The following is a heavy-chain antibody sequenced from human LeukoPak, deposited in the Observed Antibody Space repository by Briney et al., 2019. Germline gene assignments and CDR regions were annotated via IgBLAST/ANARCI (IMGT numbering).Heavy chain of an antibody. D-gene: IGHD6-13*01. V-gene: IGHV4-34*01. CDR3: ARTRIAAAGTFYYYYGMDV. Sequence: SETLSLTCAVYGGSFSGYYWSWIRQPPGKGLEWIGEINHSGSTNYNPSLKSRVTISVDTSKNQFSLKLSSVTAADTAVYYCARTRIAAAGTFYYYYGMDVRGQGTTVTVSS. CDR1: GGSFSGYY. J-gene: IGHJ6*02. CDR2: INHSGST.